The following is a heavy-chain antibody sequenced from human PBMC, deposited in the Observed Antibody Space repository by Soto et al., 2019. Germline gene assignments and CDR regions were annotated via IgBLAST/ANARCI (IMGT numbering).Heavy chain of an antibody. D-gene: IGHD2-21*01. J-gene: IGHJ4*02. CDR1: GGTFSSYT. CDR3: ARDPSAGDSAGY. CDR2: IIPILGIA. V-gene: IGHV1-69*08. Sequence: QVQLVQSGAEVKKPGSSVKVSCKAFGGTFSSYTISWVRQAPGQGLEWMGRIIPILGIANYAQKFQGRVTITADKSTSTAYMELSSLRSEDTAVYYCARDPSAGDSAGYWGQGTLVTVSS.